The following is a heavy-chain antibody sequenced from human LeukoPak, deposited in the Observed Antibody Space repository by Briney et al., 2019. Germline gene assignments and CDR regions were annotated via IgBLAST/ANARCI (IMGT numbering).Heavy chain of an antibody. Sequence: GGSLRFSCEASGFSFISYAMTWVRQAPGKGLEWVSTISGGGVSTYYADSVKGRFTVSRDSSKSTLYLQMNSLRAEDTAVYYCAKDRIALGTSTYFDYWGQGTLVTVSS. CDR1: GFSFISYA. V-gene: IGHV3-23*01. CDR2: ISGGGVST. J-gene: IGHJ4*02. CDR3: AKDRIALGTSTYFDY. D-gene: IGHD6-19*01.